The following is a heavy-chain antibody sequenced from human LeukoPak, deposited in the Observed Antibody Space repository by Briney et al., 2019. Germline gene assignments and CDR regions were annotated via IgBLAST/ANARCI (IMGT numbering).Heavy chain of an antibody. CDR3: ARYSPLEWLSEFDY. CDR2: INTNTGNP. D-gene: IGHD3-3*01. V-gene: IGHV7-4-1*02. J-gene: IGHJ4*02. CDR1: GYTFSSYA. Sequence: ASVKVSCKASGYTFSSYAMNWVRQAPGQGLEWMGWINTNTGNPAYAQGFTGRFVFSLDTSVSAAYLQISSLKAEDTAVYYCARYSPLEWLSEFDYWGQGTLVTVSS.